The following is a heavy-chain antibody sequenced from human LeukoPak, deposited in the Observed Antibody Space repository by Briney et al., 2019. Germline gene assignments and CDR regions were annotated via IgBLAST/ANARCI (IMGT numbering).Heavy chain of an antibody. J-gene: IGHJ3*02. CDR3: ARERVAPDAFDI. Sequence: ASEKVSCKASGYTFTSYGISWVRQAPGQGLEWMGWISAYNGNTNYAQKLQGRVTMTTDTSTSTAYMELRSLRSDDTAVYYRARERVAPDAFDIWGQGTMVTVSS. V-gene: IGHV1-18*01. CDR2: ISAYNGNT. CDR1: GYTFTSYG.